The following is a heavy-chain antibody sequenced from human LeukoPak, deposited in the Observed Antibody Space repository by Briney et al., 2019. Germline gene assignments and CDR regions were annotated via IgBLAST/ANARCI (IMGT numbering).Heavy chain of an antibody. J-gene: IGHJ3*02. Sequence: PSETLSLTCTVSGGSISSYYLSWNRQPAGKGLGLIGRIYSSGSTNYNSSLKSRVTMSVATSKNQFSLKLSSVTAADTAVYYCARSVAKKDTIGRGSAFDIWGQGTMVTVSS. V-gene: IGHV4-4*07. CDR2: IYSSGST. CDR1: GGSISSYY. D-gene: IGHD5-18*01. CDR3: ARSVAKKDTIGRGSAFDI.